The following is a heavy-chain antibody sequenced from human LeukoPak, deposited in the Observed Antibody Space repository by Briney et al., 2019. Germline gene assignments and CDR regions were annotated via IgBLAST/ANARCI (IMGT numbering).Heavy chain of an antibody. CDR1: GDSVSSNSAA. J-gene: IGHJ2*01. CDR3: ARDRWVGELLSLGWYFDL. Sequence: SQTLSLTCAISGDSVSSNSAAWNWIRQSPSRGLEWLGRTYYRSKWYNDYAVSVKSRIIINPDTSKNQFSLQLNSVTAADTAVYYCARDRWVGELLSLGWYFDLWGRGTLVTVSS. V-gene: IGHV6-1*01. D-gene: IGHD3-10*01. CDR2: TYYRSKWYN.